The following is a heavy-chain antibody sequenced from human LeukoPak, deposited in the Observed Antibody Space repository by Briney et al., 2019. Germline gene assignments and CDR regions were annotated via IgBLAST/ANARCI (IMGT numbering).Heavy chain of an antibody. Sequence: SETLSLTCAVSGNYISSSSYYWGWIRQSPGTGLEWIGDIYHSGRTYYNPSLKSRVAISIDTSKNQFSLRLRSMTAADTAVFYCARRRYYDSTGYFEWGRGTLVTVSS. V-gene: IGHV4-39*01. CDR1: GNYISSSSYY. J-gene: IGHJ1*01. CDR3: ARRRYYDSTGYFE. CDR2: IYHSGRT. D-gene: IGHD3-22*01.